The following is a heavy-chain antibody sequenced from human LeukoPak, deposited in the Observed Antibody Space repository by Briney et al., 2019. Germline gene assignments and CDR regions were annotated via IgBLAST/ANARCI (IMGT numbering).Heavy chain of an antibody. Sequence: ASVKVSCKASGHTFTSYYLHWVRQAPGQGREWMGIINPSGGSTNYAQKFQGRVTMTRDTSTSTVYMELSSLRSDDTAVYYCATGSRVFAFDIWGQGTMVTVSS. CDR2: INPSGGST. V-gene: IGHV1-46*01. D-gene: IGHD6-25*01. J-gene: IGHJ3*02. CDR1: GHTFTSYY. CDR3: ATGSRVFAFDI.